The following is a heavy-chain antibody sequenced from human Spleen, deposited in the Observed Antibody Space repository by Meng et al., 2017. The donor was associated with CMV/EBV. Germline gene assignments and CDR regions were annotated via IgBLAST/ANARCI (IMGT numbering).Heavy chain of an antibody. CDR1: GDSISNGYY. CDR3: ARDHSGYDYGWFDP. J-gene: IGHJ5*02. V-gene: IGHV4-38-2*02. CDR2: IYHSGKT. D-gene: IGHD5-12*01. Sequence: SETLSLTCIVSGDSISNGYYWGWIRQSPGKGLESIGNIYHSGKTYYNPSLKSRVTMLVDTSKNQFSLKLSPVTAADTAVYYCARDHSGYDYGWFDPWGQGTLVTVSS.